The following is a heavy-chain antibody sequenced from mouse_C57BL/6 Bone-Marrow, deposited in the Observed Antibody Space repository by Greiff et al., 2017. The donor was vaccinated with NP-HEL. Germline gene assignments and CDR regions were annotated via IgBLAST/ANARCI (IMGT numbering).Heavy chain of an antibody. Sequence: VQLQQSGPGLVAPSQSLSITCTVSGFSLTSYAISWVRQPPGKGLEWLGVIWTGGGTNYNSALKSRLSISKDNSKSQVFLKMNSLQTDDTARYYCARSGGIVTRYYAMDYWGQGTSVTVSS. CDR1: GFSLTSYA. CDR2: IWTGGGT. CDR3: ARSGGIVTRYYAMDY. J-gene: IGHJ4*01. V-gene: IGHV2-9-1*01. D-gene: IGHD2-5*01.